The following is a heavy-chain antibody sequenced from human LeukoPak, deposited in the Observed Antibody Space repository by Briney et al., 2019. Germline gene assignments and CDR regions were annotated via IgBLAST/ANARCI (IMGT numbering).Heavy chain of an antibody. D-gene: IGHD7-27*01. CDR1: SYSISSGYY. CDR2: IFYSGRA. Sequence: SETLSLTCAVSSYSISSGYYWDWIRQPPGKGLEWIGTIFYSGRAYYNPSLKSRVTMSVDTSKNHFSLKLASVTAADTAVYFCARDSGGLTGAVSGDFDFWGQGTLVTVSS. V-gene: IGHV4-38-2*02. J-gene: IGHJ4*02. CDR3: ARDSGGLTGAVSGDFDF.